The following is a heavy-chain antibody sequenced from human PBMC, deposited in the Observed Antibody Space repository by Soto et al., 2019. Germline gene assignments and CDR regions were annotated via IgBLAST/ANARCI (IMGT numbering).Heavy chain of an antibody. CDR2: INPYNGNT. Sequence: ASVKVSCKASGYTFTNYGVIWLRQAPGQGLEWMGWINPYNGNTNYAQKVQGRVTMTTDTSTSTAYMELRSLRSDDTAVYYCARVPTDSSGYYKYYFDYWGQGTLVTVS. J-gene: IGHJ4*02. D-gene: IGHD3-22*01. CDR3: ARVPTDSSGYYKYYFDY. V-gene: IGHV1-18*04. CDR1: GYTFTNYG.